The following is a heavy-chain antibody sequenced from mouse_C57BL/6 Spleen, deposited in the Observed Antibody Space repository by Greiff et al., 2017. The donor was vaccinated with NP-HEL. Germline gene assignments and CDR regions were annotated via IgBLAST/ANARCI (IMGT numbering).Heavy chain of an antibody. Sequence: DVMLVESGGGLVKPGGSLKLSCAASGFTFSSYAMSWVRQTPEKRLEWVATISDGGSYTYYPDNVKGRFTISRDNAKNNLYLQMSHLKSEDTAMYYCAREGGIYDGLWFAYWGQGTLVTVSA. J-gene: IGHJ3*01. D-gene: IGHD2-3*01. CDR1: GFTFSSYA. CDR2: ISDGGSYT. V-gene: IGHV5-4*01. CDR3: AREGGIYDGLWFAY.